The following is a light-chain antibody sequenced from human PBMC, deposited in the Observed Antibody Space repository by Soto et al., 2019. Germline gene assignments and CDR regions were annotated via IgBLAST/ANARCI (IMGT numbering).Light chain of an antibody. J-gene: IGKJ5*01. CDR2: DAS. Sequence: DIHMTQSPSTLSAAVGDRVTITCRASPSISTWLAWYQQKPGKAPKLLIYDASSLESGVPSRFSGSGSGTEFTLTIGGLQPDDFATYYCQQFHSYPITFGQGTRLEIK. V-gene: IGKV1-5*01. CDR1: PSISTW. CDR3: QQFHSYPIT.